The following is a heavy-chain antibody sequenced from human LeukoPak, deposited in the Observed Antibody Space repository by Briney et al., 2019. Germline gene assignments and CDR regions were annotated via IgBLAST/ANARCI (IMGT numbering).Heavy chain of an antibody. D-gene: IGHD3-22*01. J-gene: IGHJ5*02. CDR3: ARANDSSGYYCDWFDP. V-gene: IGHV3-30*04. CDR1: GFTFSSYA. CDR2: ISYDGSNK. Sequence: GGSLRLSCAASGFTFSSYAMHWVRQAPGKGLEWVAVISYDGSNKYYADSVKGRFTISRDNSKNTLYLQMNSLRAEDTAVYYCARANDSSGYYCDWFDPWGQGTLVTVSS.